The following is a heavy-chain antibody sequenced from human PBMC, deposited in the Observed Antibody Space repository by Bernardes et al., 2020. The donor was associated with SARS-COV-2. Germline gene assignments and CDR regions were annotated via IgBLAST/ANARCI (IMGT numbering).Heavy chain of an antibody. CDR3: AGSSCGIDCYIGGLRSWDYGMDV. D-gene: IGHD2-21*02. V-gene: IGHV4-39*01. Sequence: LSLTCTVSGASISSSNYYWGWIRQPPGKGLEWIGSIYSSGSTYYNPSLQSRLTESVDTSKSQFSLRLSYVTAADTAVYYCAGSSCGIDCYIGGLRSWDYGMDVWGQGTTVIVSS. CDR1: GASISSSNYY. J-gene: IGHJ6*02. CDR2: IYSSGST.